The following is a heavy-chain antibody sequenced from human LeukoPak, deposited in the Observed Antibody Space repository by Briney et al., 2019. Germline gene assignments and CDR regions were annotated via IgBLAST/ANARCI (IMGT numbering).Heavy chain of an antibody. V-gene: IGHV3-30*02. CDR2: IRYDGSNK. CDR3: AKFDIRWSPSGFDY. CDR1: GFTFSNYG. D-gene: IGHD4-23*01. J-gene: IGHJ4*02. Sequence: PGGSLRLSCAASGFTFSNYGMHWVRQAPGKGLGWVAFIRYDGSNKYYADSVKGRFTTSRDNSKNTLYLQMNSLRAEDTAVYYCAKFDIRWSPSGFDYWGQGTPVTVSS.